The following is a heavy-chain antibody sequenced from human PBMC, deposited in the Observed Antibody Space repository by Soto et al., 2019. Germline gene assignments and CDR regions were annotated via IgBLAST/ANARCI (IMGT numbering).Heavy chain of an antibody. CDR1: GYTFTSYG. Sequence: QVQLVQSGAEVKKPGASVKVSCKASGYTFTSYGISWVRQAPGQGLEWMGWISAYNGNTNYAQKLQGRVTMTTDTSTSTAYMELRSLRSDDPAVYYCARDIRQQLPRYYYYGMDVWGQGTTVTVSS. V-gene: IGHV1-18*01. CDR3: ARDIRQQLPRYYYYGMDV. CDR2: ISAYNGNT. D-gene: IGHD6-13*01. J-gene: IGHJ6*02.